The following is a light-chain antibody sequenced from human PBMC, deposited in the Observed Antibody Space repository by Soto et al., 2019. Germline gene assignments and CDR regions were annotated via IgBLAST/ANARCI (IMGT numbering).Light chain of an antibody. V-gene: IGLV1-40*01. J-gene: IGLJ3*02. CDR2: GNS. Sequence: QSVLTQPPSVSGAPGQRVTISCTGSSSNIGAGYDVRWYQQSPGTAPKLLIYGNSNRPSGVPDRFSGSKSGTSASLAITGLQAEDEADYYCQSYDSSLSGSGVFGGGTKLTVL. CDR1: SSNIGAGYD. CDR3: QSYDSSLSGSGV.